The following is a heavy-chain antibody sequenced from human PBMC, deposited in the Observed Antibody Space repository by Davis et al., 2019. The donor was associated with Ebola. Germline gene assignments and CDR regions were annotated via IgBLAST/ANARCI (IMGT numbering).Heavy chain of an antibody. J-gene: IGHJ4*02. V-gene: IGHV3-20*04. CDR1: GFTFDDSA. Sequence: GESLKISCAASGFTFDDSAMSWVRQAPGKGLEWVSGINWSGVSKEYADSVKGRFTISRDNAKNSLYLQMNSLRAEDTALYFCARELEDWGQGTLVTVSS. CDR2: INWSGVSK. CDR3: ARELED.